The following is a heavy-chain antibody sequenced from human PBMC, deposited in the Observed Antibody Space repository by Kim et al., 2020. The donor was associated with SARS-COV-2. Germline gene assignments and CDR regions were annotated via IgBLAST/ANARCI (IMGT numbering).Heavy chain of an antibody. CDR2: IYPGDSDT. CDR1: GYSFTSYW. V-gene: IGHV5-51*01. Sequence: GESLKISCKGSGYSFTSYWIGWVRQMPGKGLEWMGIIYPGDSDTRYSPSFQGQVTISADKSISTAYLQWSSLKASDTAMYYCARGSYYDFWSGYLTPNWFDPWGQGTLVTVSS. D-gene: IGHD3-3*01. J-gene: IGHJ5*02. CDR3: ARGSYYDFWSGYLTPNWFDP.